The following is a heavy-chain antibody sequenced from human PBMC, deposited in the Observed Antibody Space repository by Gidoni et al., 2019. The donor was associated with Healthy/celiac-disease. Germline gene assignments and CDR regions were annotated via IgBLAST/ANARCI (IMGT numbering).Heavy chain of an antibody. Sequence: GKGLGWVANIKQDGSEKYYVDSVKGRFTISRDNAKNSLYLQMNSLRAEDTAVYYCARVRHEGDIDYWGQGTLVTVSS. CDR2: IKQDGSEK. V-gene: IGHV3-7*04. CDR3: ARVRHEGDIDY. J-gene: IGHJ4*02.